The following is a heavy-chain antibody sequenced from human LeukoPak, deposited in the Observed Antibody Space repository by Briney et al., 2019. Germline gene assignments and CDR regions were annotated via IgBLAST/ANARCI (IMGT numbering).Heavy chain of an antibody. V-gene: IGHV4-38-2*02. D-gene: IGHD3-16*01. CDR1: GYSISSNYY. CDR2: IYHSGST. J-gene: IGHJ3*02. CDR3: ARGERLGPDI. Sequence: SETLSLTCTVSGYSISSNYYWGWIRQPPGKGLEWIGSIYHSGSTYYNPSLKSRVTILIDTSKNQFSLKLTSVTAADTAVYYCARGERLGPDIWGQGTMVTVSS.